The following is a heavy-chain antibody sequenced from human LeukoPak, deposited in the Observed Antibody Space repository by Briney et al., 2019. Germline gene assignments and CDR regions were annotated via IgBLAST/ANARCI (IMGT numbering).Heavy chain of an antibody. D-gene: IGHD5-18*01. J-gene: IGHJ3*02. CDR2: IYYSGST. CDR3: ARKAEGYSYGYGDAFDI. CDR1: GSSISSYY. Sequence: SETLSLTCTASGSSISSYYWSWIRQPPGKGLEWIGYIYYSGSTNYNPSLKSRVTISVDTSKNQFSLKLSSVTAADTAVYYCARKAEGYSYGYGDAFDIWGQGTMVTVSS. V-gene: IGHV4-59*01.